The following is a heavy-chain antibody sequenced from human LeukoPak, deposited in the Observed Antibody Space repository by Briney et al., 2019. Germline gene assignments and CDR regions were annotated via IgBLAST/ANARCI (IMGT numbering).Heavy chain of an antibody. D-gene: IGHD1-1*01. V-gene: IGHV4-59*08. CDR1: GGSINNYY. Sequence: SETLSLTCTVSGGSINNYYWSWIRQTSGKGLEWIGHIYYSGSTNYNPSLKSRVTISVDTSKNEFSLKLSYVTAADTAVYYCARSDWMRWFDPWGLGTLVTVSS. J-gene: IGHJ5*02. CDR2: IYYSGST. CDR3: ARSDWMRWFDP.